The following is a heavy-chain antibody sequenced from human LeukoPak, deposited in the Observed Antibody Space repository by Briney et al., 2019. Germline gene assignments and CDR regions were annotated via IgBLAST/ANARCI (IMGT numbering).Heavy chain of an antibody. Sequence: SETLSLTCTVSGGSISSYYWSWIRQPPGKGLEWIGYIYYSGSTNYNPSLKSRVTISVDTSKNQFSLKLSSVTAADTAVYYCARCHRGSSCAFDIWGQGTMVTVSS. V-gene: IGHV4-59*01. CDR1: GGSISSYY. J-gene: IGHJ3*02. D-gene: IGHD6-13*01. CDR3: ARCHRGSSCAFDI. CDR2: IYYSGST.